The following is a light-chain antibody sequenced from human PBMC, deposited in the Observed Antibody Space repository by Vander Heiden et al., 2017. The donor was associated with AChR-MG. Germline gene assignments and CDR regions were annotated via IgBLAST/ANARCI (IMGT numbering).Light chain of an antibody. V-gene: IGLV1-51*01. CDR1: TSNIGRNY. J-gene: IGLJ2*01. CDR2: RDD. Sequence: QSALTQPPSVSAAPGQKVTISCSGITSNIGRNYVSWYQKLPGTAPKLLIFRDDDRPSNIPDRFSASKSGTSATLDISGLQAGDEGDYYCAAWDGDWSGGSVVFGGGTKVTVL. CDR3: AAWDGDWSGGSVV.